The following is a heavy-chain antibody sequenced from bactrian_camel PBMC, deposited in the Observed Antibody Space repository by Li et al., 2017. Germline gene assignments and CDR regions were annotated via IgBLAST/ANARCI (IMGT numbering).Heavy chain of an antibody. CDR3: MAERFSGLNVFMEYGGSW. D-gene: IGHD6*01. CDR1: QRVLFYC. CDR2: IDSLGRT. Sequence: VQLVESGGGSEQAGGSLTLSCIVSQRVLFYCMGFTRRAPGKDNEGVASIDSLGRTNYHSAIDGRFTISRDKDKNTVTLRMTGLKSEDTAMYQCMAERFSGLNVFMEYGGSWRGPGTQFTVS. J-gene: IGHJ4*01. V-gene: IGHV3S53*01.